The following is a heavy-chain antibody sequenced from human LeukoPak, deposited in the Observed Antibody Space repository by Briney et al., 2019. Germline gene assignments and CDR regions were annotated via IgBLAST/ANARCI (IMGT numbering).Heavy chain of an antibody. J-gene: IGHJ4*02. CDR2: ITFEESSA. V-gene: IGHV3-30*04. D-gene: IGHD2-15*01. CDR3: AKEVCYGSPYFDY. Sequence: PGGSLRLSCAASGFTFSSYAMHWVCPAPGGGRGRVTLITFEESSAYYAASVKCRFSISRDNSNNTLYLQMNNARVDDTAVYYCAKEVCYGSPYFDYWGQGTLVTVSS. CDR1: GFTFSSYA.